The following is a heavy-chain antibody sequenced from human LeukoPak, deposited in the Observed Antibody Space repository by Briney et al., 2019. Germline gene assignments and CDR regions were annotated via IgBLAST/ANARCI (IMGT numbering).Heavy chain of an antibody. V-gene: IGHV3-21*01. CDR3: ARVEDGLGSYYNPYYYYYYGMDV. J-gene: IGHJ6*02. Sequence: PGGSLRLSCAASGFTFSSYSMNWVRQAPGKGLEWVSSISSSSSYIYYADSVKGRFTISRDNAKNSLYLQMNSLRAEDTAVYYCARVEDGLGSYYNPYYYYYYGMDVWGQGTTVTVSS. CDR1: GFTFSSYS. CDR2: ISSSSSYI. D-gene: IGHD3-10*01.